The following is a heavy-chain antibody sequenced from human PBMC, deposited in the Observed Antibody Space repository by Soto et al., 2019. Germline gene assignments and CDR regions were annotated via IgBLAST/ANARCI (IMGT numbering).Heavy chain of an antibody. CDR2: VTANGGST. CDR1: GFTFRVYA. V-gene: IGHV3-23*01. J-gene: IGHJ6*02. CDR3: ASLRVGDWANYYYYYGMDV. D-gene: IGHD2-21*02. Sequence: EVQLLESGGGFVQPGGSLRLSCAATGFTFRVYAMTWVRKAPGKGLEWVSAVTANGGSTYSADSVKGRFTISRDNSKNQRFLQMNSLRAEHQAVYYCASLRVGDWANYYYYYGMDVWGQGTTVTVS.